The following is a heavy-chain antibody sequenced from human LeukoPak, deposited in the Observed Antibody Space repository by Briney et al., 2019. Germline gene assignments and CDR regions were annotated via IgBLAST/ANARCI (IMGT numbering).Heavy chain of an antibody. CDR3: AREYAGGSYEGS. Sequence: SETLSLTCAVYGGSFSGYYWSWIRQPPGKGLEWLGEINHSGSTNYNPSLKSRVTISVDTPKNQFSLKLSSVTAADTAVYYCAREYAGGSYEGSWGQGTLVTVSS. CDR2: INHSGST. D-gene: IGHD1-26*01. J-gene: IGHJ4*02. V-gene: IGHV4-34*01. CDR1: GGSFSGYY.